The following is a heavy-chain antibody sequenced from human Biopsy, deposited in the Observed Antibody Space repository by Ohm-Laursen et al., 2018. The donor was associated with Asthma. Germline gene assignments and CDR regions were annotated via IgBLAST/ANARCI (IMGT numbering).Heavy chain of an antibody. V-gene: IGHV4-30-2*06. CDR3: ARGWNCGGDCYSLDY. J-gene: IGHJ4*02. CDR2: IYRNGDT. CDR1: GDSIDSGDYS. Sequence: TLSPTCGVSGDSIDSGDYSWTWIRQSPGVGLEWIGYIYRNGDTYYNPTLKNRVTISIDRSKNQFSLRLRSVTAADTAVYYCARGWNCGGDCYSLDYWGQGTLVTVSS. D-gene: IGHD2-21*02.